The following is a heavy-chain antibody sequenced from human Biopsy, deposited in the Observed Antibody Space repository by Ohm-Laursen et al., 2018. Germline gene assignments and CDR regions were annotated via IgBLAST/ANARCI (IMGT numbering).Heavy chain of an antibody. D-gene: IGHD3-22*01. V-gene: IGHV4-31*01. Sequence: TLSLTCIVSGGSISSGGSYWSWIHQRPGKGLEWIGYIFNSANTYYNPSLKNLITISGDTSKNQFSLKLNSVTAADTAVYYCARGDYFDSNGYFWFDPWGQGTLVTVSS. CDR2: IFNSANT. CDR3: ARGDYFDSNGYFWFDP. CDR1: GGSISSGGSY. J-gene: IGHJ5*02.